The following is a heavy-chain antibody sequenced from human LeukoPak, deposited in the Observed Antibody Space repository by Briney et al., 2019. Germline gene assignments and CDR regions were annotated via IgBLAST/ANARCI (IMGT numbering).Heavy chain of an antibody. CDR3: AKTHRTYYYDSSGYNDAFDI. V-gene: IGHV3-23*01. Sequence: GVLRLSCAASGFTFSSYAMSWVRQAPGKGLEWVSAISGSGGSTYYADSVKGRFTISRDNSKNTLYLQMNSLRAEDTAVYYCAKTHRTYYYDSSGYNDAFDIWGQGTMVTVSS. J-gene: IGHJ3*02. D-gene: IGHD3-22*01. CDR1: GFTFSSYA. CDR2: ISGSGGST.